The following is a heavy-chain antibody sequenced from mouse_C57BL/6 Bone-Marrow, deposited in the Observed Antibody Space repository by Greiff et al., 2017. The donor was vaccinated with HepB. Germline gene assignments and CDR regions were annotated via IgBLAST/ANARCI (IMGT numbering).Heavy chain of an antibody. CDR3: ARSYYKPHYAMDY. Sequence: EVKLVESGPGLVKPSQSLSLTCSVTGYSITSGYYWNWLRPFPGNKLEWMSYISYDGSNNYKPTLKKRISITRDTSKNQFFLKMNSVTTEDTATYNCARSYYKPHYAMDYGGQGTSVPVSS. D-gene: IGHD2-12*01. V-gene: IGHV3-6*01. CDR2: ISYDGSN. J-gene: IGHJ4*01. CDR1: GYSITSGYY.